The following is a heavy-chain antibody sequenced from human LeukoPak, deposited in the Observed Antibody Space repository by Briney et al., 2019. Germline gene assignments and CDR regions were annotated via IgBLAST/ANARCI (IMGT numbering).Heavy chain of an antibody. J-gene: IGHJ3*02. V-gene: IGHV3-21*04. Sequence: GGSLRLSCAASGFTFSSYSMNWVRQAPGKGLEWVSSISSSSSYIYYADSVKGRFTISRDNAKNSLYLQMNSLRAEDTAVYYCAKVGYDSSGYPTGYDAFDIWGQGTMVTVSS. CDR2: ISSSSSYI. D-gene: IGHD3-22*01. CDR3: AKVGYDSSGYPTGYDAFDI. CDR1: GFTFSSYS.